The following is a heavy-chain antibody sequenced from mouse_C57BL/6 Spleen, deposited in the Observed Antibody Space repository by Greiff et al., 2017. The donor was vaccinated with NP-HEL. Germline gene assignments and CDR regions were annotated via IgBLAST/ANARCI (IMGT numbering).Heavy chain of an antibody. J-gene: IGHJ3*01. CDR3: ARRDDYDRWFAY. V-gene: IGHV5-6*02. D-gene: IGHD2-4*01. CDR1: GFTFSSYG. Sequence: DVKLVESGGDLVKPGGSLKLSCAASGFTFSSYGMSWVRQTPDKRLEWVATISSGGSYTYYPDSVKGRFTISRDNAKNTLYLQMSSLKSEDTAMYYCARRDDYDRWFAYWGQGTLVTVSA. CDR2: ISSGGSYT.